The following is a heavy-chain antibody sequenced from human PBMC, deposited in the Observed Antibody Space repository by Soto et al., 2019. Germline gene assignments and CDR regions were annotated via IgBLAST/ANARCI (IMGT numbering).Heavy chain of an antibody. D-gene: IGHD3-22*01. CDR1: GYTFSDYY. CDR3: ASTKYDSSAYYYWYLGL. Sequence: QVQLVQSGAEVRKPGASVKVSCKASGYTFSDYYIHWVRQAPGQGLEWMGWINPNSGGTNYAQKFQGRVTITADTSANTVYLELSSLRSEDTAVYYCASTKYDSSAYYYWYLGLWGRGTLVTVSS. V-gene: IGHV1-2*02. CDR2: INPNSGGT. J-gene: IGHJ2*01.